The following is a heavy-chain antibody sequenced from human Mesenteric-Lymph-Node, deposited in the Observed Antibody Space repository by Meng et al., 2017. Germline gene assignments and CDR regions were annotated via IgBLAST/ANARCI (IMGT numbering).Heavy chain of an antibody. CDR2: IYHSGST. CDR3: ARVGQWLPIDY. J-gene: IGHJ4*02. CDR1: AGSINSSNW. V-gene: IGHV4-4*02. Sequence: ELPGSEPRRVKSSGTLSRESAVYAGSINSSNWWSWARQQPGKGMEWIGDIYHSGSTTYNPHLKSRVTIAVDKSTNQFYLNMSSVTAADTDVYSCARVGQWLPIDYWGQGTLVTVSS. D-gene: IGHD6-19*01.